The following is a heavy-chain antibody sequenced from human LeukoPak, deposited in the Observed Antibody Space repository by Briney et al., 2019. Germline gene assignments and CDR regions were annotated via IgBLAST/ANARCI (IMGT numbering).Heavy chain of an antibody. CDR1: GFTFSSYA. CDR2: ISGSGGST. CDR3: AKAGRSGWYPGWPFDI. J-gene: IGHJ3*02. V-gene: IGHV3-23*01. Sequence: GGSLRLSCAASGFTFSSYAMSWVRQAPGKGLEWVSAISGSGGSTYYADSVKGRFTISRDNSKNTLYMQMNSLRAEDTAVYYCAKAGRSGWYPGWPFDIWGQGTMVTVSS. D-gene: IGHD6-19*01.